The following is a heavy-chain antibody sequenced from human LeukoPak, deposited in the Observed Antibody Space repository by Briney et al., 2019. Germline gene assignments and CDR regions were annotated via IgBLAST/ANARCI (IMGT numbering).Heavy chain of an antibody. CDR3: ARAEMATIGDFDY. Sequence: GASVKVSYKASGYTFTGYYMHWVRQAPGQGLEWMGWINPNSGGTNYAQKFQGRVTMTRDTSISTAYMELSRLRSDDTAVYYCARAEMATIGDFDYRGQGTLVTVSS. J-gene: IGHJ4*02. V-gene: IGHV1-2*02. D-gene: IGHD5-24*01. CDR1: GYTFTGYY. CDR2: INPNSGGT.